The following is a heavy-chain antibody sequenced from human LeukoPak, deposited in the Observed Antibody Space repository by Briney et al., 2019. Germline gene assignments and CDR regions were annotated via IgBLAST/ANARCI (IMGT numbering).Heavy chain of an antibody. CDR3: ARGSTRRIQLWFRDYMDV. CDR1: GGSISSSSYY. D-gene: IGHD5-18*01. J-gene: IGHJ6*03. Sequence: SETLSLTCTVSGGSISSSSYYWGWIRQPPGKGLEWIGSISYSGSTYYNPSLKSRVTISVDTSKNQFSLKLTSVTAADTAVYYCARGSTRRIQLWFRDYMDVWGKGTTVTVSS. CDR2: ISYSGST. V-gene: IGHV4-39*01.